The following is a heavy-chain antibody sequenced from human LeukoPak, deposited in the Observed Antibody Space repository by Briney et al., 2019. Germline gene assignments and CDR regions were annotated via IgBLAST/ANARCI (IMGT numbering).Heavy chain of an antibody. CDR1: GFTFSSYA. CDR2: ISGSGGST. J-gene: IGHJ4*02. CDR3: AKGSGIAVAGIGGSYFDY. V-gene: IGHV3-23*01. D-gene: IGHD6-19*01. Sequence: GGSLRLSCAASGFTFSSYAMSWVRQAPEKGLEWVSAISGSGGSTYYADSVKGRFTISRDNSKNTLYLQMNSLRAEDTAVYYCAKGSGIAVAGIGGSYFDYWGQGTLVTVSS.